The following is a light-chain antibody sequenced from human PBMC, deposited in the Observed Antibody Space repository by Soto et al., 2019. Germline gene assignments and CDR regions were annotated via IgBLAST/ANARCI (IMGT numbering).Light chain of an antibody. CDR1: QSVSSSF. Sequence: EIVMTQSPATLSVSPGERATLSCRASQSVSSSFLAWYQHKPGQAPRLLIQGASSRATGIPDRFSGRGSGTDFTLTISRLEPEDFAMYYCQQYGSSPQTFGGGTKV. CDR2: GAS. V-gene: IGKV3-20*01. CDR3: QQYGSSPQT. J-gene: IGKJ4*01.